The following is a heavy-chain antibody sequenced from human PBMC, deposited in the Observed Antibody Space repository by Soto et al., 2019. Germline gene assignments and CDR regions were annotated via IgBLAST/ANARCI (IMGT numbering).Heavy chain of an antibody. D-gene: IGHD1-1*01. CDR2: IYATGTT. CDR3: VMDGTKNLRDWFDP. CDR1: GASISGFC. V-gene: IGHV4-4*07. J-gene: IGHJ5*02. Sequence: PSETLSLTCTVSGASISGFCWSWIRKSAGKGLEWIGRIYATGTTDYNPSLKSRVMMSVDTSKKQFPLKLRSVTAADTAVYYCVMDGTKNLRDWFDPWGQGISVTVSS.